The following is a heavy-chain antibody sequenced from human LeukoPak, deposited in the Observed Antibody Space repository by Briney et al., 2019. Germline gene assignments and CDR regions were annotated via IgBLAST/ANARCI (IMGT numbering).Heavy chain of an antibody. Sequence: GGSLRLSCAASGFTFRNYDMSWVRQALGKGLEWVSAVSGSGDDTYYADSVKGRFTISRDHSKSTLYLQMNSLRAEDTAVYYCAKRGAYFGGFDYWGQGTLVTVSS. J-gene: IGHJ4*02. CDR1: GFTFRNYD. D-gene: IGHD3-10*01. CDR3: AKRGAYFGGFDY. CDR2: VSGSGDDT. V-gene: IGHV3-23*01.